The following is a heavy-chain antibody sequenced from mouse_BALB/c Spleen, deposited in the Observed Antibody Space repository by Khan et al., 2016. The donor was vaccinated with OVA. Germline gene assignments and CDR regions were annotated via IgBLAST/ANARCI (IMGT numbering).Heavy chain of an antibody. V-gene: IGHV1-20*02. CDR1: GYSFTGYF. D-gene: IGHD1-1*01. Sequence: EVQLQQSGPELVRPGASVKISCKASGYSFTGYFMNWVMQSHGKSLEWIGRINPHIGETFYNQRFTDKATLTVDESSSTAHLELRSLASDDSAVYYCTRIYRSDFDYWGQGTTLTVSS. J-gene: IGHJ2*01. CDR2: INPHIGET. CDR3: TRIYRSDFDY.